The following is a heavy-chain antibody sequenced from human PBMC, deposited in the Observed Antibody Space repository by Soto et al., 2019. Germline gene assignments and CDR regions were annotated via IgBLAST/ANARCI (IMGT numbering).Heavy chain of an antibody. CDR2: IIPIFGTA. V-gene: IGHV1-69*13. J-gene: IGHJ4*02. CDR1: GGTFSSYA. Sequence: SVNVSCKASGGTFSSYAISWVRQAPGQGLEWMGGIIPIFGTANYAQKFHGRVTITADESTSTAYMELISLRSEDTAVYYCARALVEQQLVGFIDYWGQGTLVTVSS. CDR3: ARALVEQQLVGFIDY. D-gene: IGHD6-13*01.